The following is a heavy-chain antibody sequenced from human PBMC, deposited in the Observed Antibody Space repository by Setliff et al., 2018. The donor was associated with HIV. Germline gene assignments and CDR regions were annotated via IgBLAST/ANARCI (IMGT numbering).Heavy chain of an antibody. CDR2: IYNSAST. V-gene: IGHV4-39*02. J-gene: IGHJ4*02. CDR1: GASINSGYDY. D-gene: IGHD3-3*01. Sequence: SETLSLTCTVSGASINSGYDYWVWIRQPPGKGLQWIGSIYNSASTYYGPSLKRRVIMSVDTSKNRFSLRLSSVSAADTAVYYCARTSYNFWGGPDSWGQGTLVTVS. CDR3: ARTSYNFWGGPDS.